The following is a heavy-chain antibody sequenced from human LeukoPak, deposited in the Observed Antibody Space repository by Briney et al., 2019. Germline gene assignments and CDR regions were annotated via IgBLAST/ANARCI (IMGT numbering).Heavy chain of an antibody. CDR2: INWNGGST. CDR1: GFTFDDYG. J-gene: IGHJ6*03. CDR3: ARDEYSYGRQGYYYYMDV. Sequence: GGSLRLSCAASGFTFDDYGMSWVRQAPGKGLEWVSGINWNGGSTGYADSVKGRFTISRDNAKNSLYLQMNSLRAEDTAVYYCARDEYSYGRQGYYYYMDVWGKGTTVTVSS. V-gene: IGHV3-20*04. D-gene: IGHD5-18*01.